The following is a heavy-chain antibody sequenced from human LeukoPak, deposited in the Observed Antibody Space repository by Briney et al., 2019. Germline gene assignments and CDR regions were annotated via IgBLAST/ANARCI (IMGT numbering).Heavy chain of an antibody. J-gene: IGHJ6*02. CDR3: ARQWLVNEDYYYYYGMDV. CDR1: GGSISSGSYY. CDR2: IYYSGST. D-gene: IGHD6-19*01. V-gene: IGHV4-61*10. Sequence: PSETLSLTCTVSGGSISSGSYYWSWIRQPAGKGLEWIGYIYYSGSTNYNPSLKSRVTISVDTSKNQFSLKLSSVTAADTAVYYCARQWLVNEDYYYYYGMDVWGQGTTVTVSS.